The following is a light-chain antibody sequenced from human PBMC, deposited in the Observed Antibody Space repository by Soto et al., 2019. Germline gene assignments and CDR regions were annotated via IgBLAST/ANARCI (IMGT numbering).Light chain of an antibody. V-gene: IGLV2-14*01. CDR1: SSDIGAYNY. CDR2: EVN. CDR3: SSFTTSSTYV. J-gene: IGLJ1*01. Sequence: QSALTHPASVSGSPGQSITISCTGTSSDIGAYNYVSWYQQYPGRAPKLMIYEVNNRPSGVSNRFSGSKSGNTASLTISGLQAEEEADYYCSSFTTSSTYVVGAGTKVTVL.